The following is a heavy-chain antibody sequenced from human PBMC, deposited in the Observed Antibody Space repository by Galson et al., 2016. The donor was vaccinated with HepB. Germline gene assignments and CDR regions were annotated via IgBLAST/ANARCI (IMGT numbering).Heavy chain of an antibody. Sequence: SLRLSCAASGFTFSSYGMHWVRQAPGKGLEWAAVIWYDGSNKDYADSVKGRFIISRDNSKNTLYLQMNSLRAEDTAVYYCARDQPVTTASLDYWGQGTLVTVSS. D-gene: IGHD4-17*01. CDR2: IWYDGSNK. V-gene: IGHV3-33*01. J-gene: IGHJ4*02. CDR1: GFTFSSYG. CDR3: ARDQPVTTASLDY.